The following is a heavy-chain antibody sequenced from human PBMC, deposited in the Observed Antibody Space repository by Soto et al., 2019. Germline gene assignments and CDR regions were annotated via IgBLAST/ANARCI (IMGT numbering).Heavy chain of an antibody. Sequence: SETLSLTCTVSGGSISSYYWSWIRQSPGKGLEWIGYIYYIGTTNYNPSLKSRVAISLDTSKNQFSLKLSSVTAADTAVYYCVRGGGGYGNGTIDYWGQGTRVTVSS. CDR1: GGSISSYY. CDR3: VRGGGGYGNGTIDY. D-gene: IGHD5-18*01. J-gene: IGHJ4*02. CDR2: IYYIGTT. V-gene: IGHV4-59*01.